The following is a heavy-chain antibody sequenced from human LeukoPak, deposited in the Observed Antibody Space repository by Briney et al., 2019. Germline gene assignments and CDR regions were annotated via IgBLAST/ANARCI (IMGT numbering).Heavy chain of an antibody. V-gene: IGHV1-8*01. D-gene: IGHD3-22*01. Sequence: ASVKVSCKASGYTFTSYDINWVRQATGQGLEWMGWMNPNSGNTGYARKFQGRVTMTRNTSISTAYMELSSLRSEDTAVYYCARGYYYDSSGPSVDMDVWGQGTTVTVSS. CDR2: MNPNSGNT. CDR1: GYTFTSYD. CDR3: ARGYYYDSSGPSVDMDV. J-gene: IGHJ6*02.